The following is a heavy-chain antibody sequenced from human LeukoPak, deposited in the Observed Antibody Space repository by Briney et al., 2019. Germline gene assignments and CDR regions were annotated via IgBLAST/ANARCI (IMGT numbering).Heavy chain of an antibody. D-gene: IGHD6-19*01. CDR1: GFTFSDYY. Sequence: GGSLRLSCAASGFTFSDYYMSWIRQAPGKGLEWVSYISSSSSYIYYADSVKGRFTISRDNAKNSLYLQMNSLRAEDTAVYYCARGIAVAVSDAFDIWGQGTMVTVSS. J-gene: IGHJ3*02. CDR3: ARGIAVAVSDAFDI. CDR2: ISSSSSYI. V-gene: IGHV3-11*06.